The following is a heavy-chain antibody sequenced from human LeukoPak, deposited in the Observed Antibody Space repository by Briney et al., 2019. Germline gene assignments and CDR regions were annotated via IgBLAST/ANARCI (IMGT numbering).Heavy chain of an antibody. CDR2: ISYDGSNK. CDR1: GFTFSSYG. J-gene: IGHJ6*02. CDR3: AKEGSYGPLSLREYYYGMDV. D-gene: IGHD3-16*01. Sequence: GGSLRLSCAASGFTFSSYGMHWVRQAPGKGLERVAVISYDGSNKYYADSVKGRFTISRDNSKNTLHLQMNSLRAEDTAVYYCAKEGSYGPLSLREYYYGMDVWGQGTTVTVSS. V-gene: IGHV3-30*18.